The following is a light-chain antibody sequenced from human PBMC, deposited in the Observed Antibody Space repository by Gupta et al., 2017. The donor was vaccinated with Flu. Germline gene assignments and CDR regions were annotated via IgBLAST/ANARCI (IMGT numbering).Light chain of an antibody. Sequence: TLSLSPGERATLSCRASQRINLNYLAWFQQKPGQAPRLLIYAASSRATGITERFSGGGSGTDFTLTISRREPEDFAVYFCLQYGSTRGYTFGQGTQLEIK. J-gene: IGKJ2*01. CDR3: LQYGSTRGYT. CDR1: QRINLNY. V-gene: IGKV3-20*01. CDR2: AAS.